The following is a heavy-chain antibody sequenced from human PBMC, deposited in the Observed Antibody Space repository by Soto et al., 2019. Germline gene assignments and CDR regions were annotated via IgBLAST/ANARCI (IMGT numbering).Heavy chain of an antibody. CDR1: GGSISGYY. Sequence: SETLSLTCTVSGGSISGYYWSWIRQPPGKGLEWIGYMYNTGSTVYNPSLTSRATISVETSKNQFSMKLTSVTASDTAVYYCARSYYDSTGFAVDPWGQGTLVTVSS. V-gene: IGHV4-59*08. D-gene: IGHD3-22*01. CDR2: MYNTGST. J-gene: IGHJ5*02. CDR3: ARSYYDSTGFAVDP.